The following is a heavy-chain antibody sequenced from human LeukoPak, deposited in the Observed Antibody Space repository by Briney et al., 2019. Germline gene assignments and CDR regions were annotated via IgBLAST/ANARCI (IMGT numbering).Heavy chain of an antibody. CDR2: VRSKAYSYAT. Sequence: GGSLRLSCAASGFTFSGSAMHWVRQASGKGLEWVGRVRSKAYSYATAYAASVKGRFTISRDDSKNTAYLQMNSLKTEDTAVYYCTRLDSSGWSDYWGQGTLVTVST. J-gene: IGHJ4*02. V-gene: IGHV3-73*01. D-gene: IGHD6-19*01. CDR3: TRLDSSGWSDY. CDR1: GFTFSGSA.